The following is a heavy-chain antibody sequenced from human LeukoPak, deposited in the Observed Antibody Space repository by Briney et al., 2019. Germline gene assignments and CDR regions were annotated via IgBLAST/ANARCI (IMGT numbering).Heavy chain of an antibody. CDR3: ARNSAAVYYYYGMDV. CDR2: IYYSGST. V-gene: IGHV4-59*01. D-gene: IGHD6-13*01. Sequence: SETLSLTCTVSGGSISSYYWSWIRQRPGKGLGRIGYIYYSGSTNYNPSLKSRVTISVDTSKNQFSLKLSSVTAADTAVYYCARNSAAVYYYYGMDVWGKGTTVTVSS. CDR1: GGSISSYY. J-gene: IGHJ6*04.